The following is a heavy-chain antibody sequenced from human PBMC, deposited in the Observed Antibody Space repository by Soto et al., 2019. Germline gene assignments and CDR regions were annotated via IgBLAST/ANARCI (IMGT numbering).Heavy chain of an antibody. CDR3: ARGVLRFLEWLSRNYYYYYGMDV. CDR2: ISAYNGNT. CDR1: GYTFTNFG. V-gene: IGHV1-18*01. D-gene: IGHD3-3*01. J-gene: IGHJ6*02. Sequence: SVKVSCKASGYTFTNFGISWVRQAPGQGLEWMGWISAYNGNTNYAQNFQGRVTMTTDTSTSTAYMELRSLRSDDTAVYYCARGVLRFLEWLSRNYYYYYGMDVWGQGTTVTVSS.